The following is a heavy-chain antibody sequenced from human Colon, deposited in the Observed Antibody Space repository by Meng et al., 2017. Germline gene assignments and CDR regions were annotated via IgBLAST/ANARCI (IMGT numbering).Heavy chain of an antibody. J-gene: IGHJ5*02. D-gene: IGHD3-16*01. CDR3: ARIRPRLGGKTFDP. CDR2: INHSGST. Sequence: QVQLQQWGAGLFKPSGTLSLTCAVYGGSFSGYYWSWIRQPPGKGLEWIGEINHSGSTNYNPSLKSRVTISVDTSKNQFSLKLSSVTAADTAVYYCARIRPRLGGKTFDPWGQGTLVTVSS. CDR1: GGSFSGYY. V-gene: IGHV4-34*01.